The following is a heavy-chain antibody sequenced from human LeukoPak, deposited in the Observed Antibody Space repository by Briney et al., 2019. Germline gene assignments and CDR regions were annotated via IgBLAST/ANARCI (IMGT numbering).Heavy chain of an antibody. J-gene: IGHJ4*02. CDR3: ARGGSNGSMIY. D-gene: IGHD2-8*01. Sequence: GGSLRLSCAASGFTFSSYAMHWVRQAPGKGLEWISYITGSSSTIYYADSVKGRFIISRDNAKNSLYLQMNSLRAEDTALYYCARGGSNGSMIYWGQGTLVAVSS. CDR2: ITGSSSTI. V-gene: IGHV3-48*01. CDR1: GFTFSSYA.